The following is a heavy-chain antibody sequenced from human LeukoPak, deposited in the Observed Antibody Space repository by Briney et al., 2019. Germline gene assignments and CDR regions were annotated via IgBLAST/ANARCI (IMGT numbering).Heavy chain of an antibody. J-gene: IGHJ4*02. CDR1: DSTSEFLA. V-gene: IGHV3-33*01. CDR3: ARDGPAAGHAFDY. CDR2: CGMMEL. Sequence: GGSLRLSCTASDSTSEFLAWPGAARPQARAWSGWQLCGMMELESVKGRFTISRDNGKRTLYLQMNSLRVEDTAVYYCARDGPAAGHAFDYWGQGTLVTVSS.